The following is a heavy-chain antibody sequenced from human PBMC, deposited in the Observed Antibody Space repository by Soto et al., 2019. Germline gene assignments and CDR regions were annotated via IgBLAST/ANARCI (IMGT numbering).Heavy chain of an antibody. Sequence: PGGSLRLSCAASGFTFSSYAMSWVRQAPGKGLEWVSAISGSGGSTYYADSVKGRFTISRDNSKNTLYLQMNSLRAEDTAVYYCAFGGAARYYYYYMDVWGKGTTVTVSS. CDR3: AFGGAARYYYYYMDV. CDR1: GFTFSSYA. D-gene: IGHD6-13*01. CDR2: ISGSGGST. J-gene: IGHJ6*03. V-gene: IGHV3-23*01.